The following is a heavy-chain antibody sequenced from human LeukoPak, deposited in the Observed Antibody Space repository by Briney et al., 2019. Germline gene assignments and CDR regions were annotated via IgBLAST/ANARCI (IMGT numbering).Heavy chain of an antibody. CDR3: AKCAITTDFYYMDV. J-gene: IGHJ6*03. V-gene: IGHV3-30*02. D-gene: IGHD3-3*01. CDR1: RFTFNNYG. Sequence: GGSLRLSCAASRFTFNNYGMHWVRQAPGKGLEWVAFIRYDGSNKYYADSVKGRFTISRDNSKNTLYLQMNSLGPEDTAVYFCAKCAITTDFYYMDVWGKGTTVTISS. CDR2: IRYDGSNK.